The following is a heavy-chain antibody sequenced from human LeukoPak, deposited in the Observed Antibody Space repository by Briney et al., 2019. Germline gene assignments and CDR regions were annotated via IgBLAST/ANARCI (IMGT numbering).Heavy chain of an antibody. CDR1: GYSISSGYY. D-gene: IGHD3-22*01. J-gene: IGHJ4*02. V-gene: IGHV4-38-2*01. CDR2: IYHSGST. CDR3: ASLSDPYYYDSSGYPDY. Sequence: PSETLSLTCAVSGYSISSGYYWGWIRQPPGKGLEWIGSIYHSGSTYYSPSLKSRVTISVDTSKNQFSLKLSSVTAADTAVYYCASLSDPYYYDSSGYPDYWGQGTLVTVSS.